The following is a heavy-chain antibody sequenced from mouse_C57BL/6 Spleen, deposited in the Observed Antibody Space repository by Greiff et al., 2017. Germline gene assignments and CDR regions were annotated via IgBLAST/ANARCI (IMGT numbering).Heavy chain of an antibody. CDR3: ARHEALITTVVEWGYFDV. Sequence: QVQLQQSGAELVKPGASVKLSCKASGYTFTEYTIHWVKQRSGQGLEWIGWFYPGSGSIKYNEKFKDKATLTADQSSSTVYMELSRLTSEDSAVYFCARHEALITTVVEWGYFDVWGTGTTVTVSS. J-gene: IGHJ1*03. D-gene: IGHD1-1*01. CDR2: FYPGSGSI. V-gene: IGHV1-62-2*01. CDR1: GYTFTEYT.